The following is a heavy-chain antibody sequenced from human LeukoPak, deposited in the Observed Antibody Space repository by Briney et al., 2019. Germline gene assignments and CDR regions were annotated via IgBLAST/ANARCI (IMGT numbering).Heavy chain of an antibody. CDR1: GYTFTNYG. CDR3: AREGLTTHIDY. D-gene: IGHD4-11*01. J-gene: IGHJ4*02. CDR2: ISAYNGNT. V-gene: IGHV1-18*01. Sequence: GASVKVSCKASGYTFTNYGITWERQAPGQGLEWMGWISAYNGNTNYAQRLQGRVTMTTDTSTSTAYMELRSLRSDDTAVYFCAREGLTTHIDYWGQGTLVTVSS.